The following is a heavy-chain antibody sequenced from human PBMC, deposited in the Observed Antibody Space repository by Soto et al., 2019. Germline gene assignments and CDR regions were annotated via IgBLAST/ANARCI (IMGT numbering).Heavy chain of an antibody. Sequence: QVQLVESGGGVVQPGRSLRLSCAASGFTFSSYGMHWVRQAPGKGLEWVAVISYDGSNKYYADSVKGRFTISRDNSKNTLYLQMNSLRAEDTAVYYCAKDGGFYNIDYWGQGTLVTVSS. J-gene: IGHJ4*02. CDR2: ISYDGSNK. V-gene: IGHV3-30*18. CDR1: GFTFSSYG. D-gene: IGHD1-1*01. CDR3: AKDGGFYNIDY.